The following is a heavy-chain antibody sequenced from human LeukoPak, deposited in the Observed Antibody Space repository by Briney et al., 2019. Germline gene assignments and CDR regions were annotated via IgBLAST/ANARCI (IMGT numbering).Heavy chain of an antibody. CDR2: IYYSGST. Sequence: SETLSLTSTVSGGSISSSSYYWGWIRQPPGKGLEWIGSIYYSGSTYYNPSLKSRVTISVDTSKNQFSLKLSSVTAADTAVYYCARDDGPIAASLNWFDPWGQGTLVTVSS. CDR1: GGSISSSSYY. D-gene: IGHD6-25*01. J-gene: IGHJ5*02. CDR3: ARDDGPIAASLNWFDP. V-gene: IGHV4-39*02.